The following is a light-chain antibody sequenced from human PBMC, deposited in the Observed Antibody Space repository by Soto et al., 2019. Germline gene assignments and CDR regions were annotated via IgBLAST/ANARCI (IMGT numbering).Light chain of an antibody. CDR2: KAS. CDR1: QSVRSW. Sequence: DIQMTQSPSTLSASVGDRVTITCRASQSVRSWLAWYQQKPGKAPKLLIYKASTLQSGVPSRFSGSGSGTDFTLTISSLLPDDFATYYCQQYKSYPLTFGGGTKVEIK. V-gene: IGKV1-5*03. CDR3: QQYKSYPLT. J-gene: IGKJ4*01.